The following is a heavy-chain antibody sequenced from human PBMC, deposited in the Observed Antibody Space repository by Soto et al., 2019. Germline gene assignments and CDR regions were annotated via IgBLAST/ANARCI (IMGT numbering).Heavy chain of an antibody. Sequence: GASVKVSCKASGYMFTTYYMHWVRQAPGQGLEWMGIINPSGGVTNYAQNFQGRVSMTRDTSTSTFYMEVSSLRFEDTAVYYCARAADTTATTRVWFDPWGQGTQVTVS. D-gene: IGHD4-17*01. J-gene: IGHJ5*02. CDR3: ARAADTTATTRVWFDP. CDR2: INPSGGVT. V-gene: IGHV1-46*01. CDR1: GYMFTTYY.